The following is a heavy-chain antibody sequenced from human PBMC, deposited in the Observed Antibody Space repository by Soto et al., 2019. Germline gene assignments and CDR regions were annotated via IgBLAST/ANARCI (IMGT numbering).Heavy chain of an antibody. D-gene: IGHD2-21*02. J-gene: IGHJ2*01. CDR1: GGSVSSGSYY. CDR2: IYYSGST. Sequence: QVQLQESGPGLVKPSETLSLTCTVSGGSVSSGSYYWSWIRQPPGKGLEWIGYIYYSGSTNYNPRTXXXPPXPASLAPIPVDAXKLXFSLTLSSGTAAGTAVYYCAGDRGGIHCGGDCSGWYFDLWGRGALVTVSS. CDR3: AGDRGGIHCGGDCSGWYFDL. V-gene: IGHV4-61*01.